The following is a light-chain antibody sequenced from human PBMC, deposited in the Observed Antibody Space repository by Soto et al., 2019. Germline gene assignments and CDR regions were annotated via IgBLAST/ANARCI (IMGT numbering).Light chain of an antibody. CDR1: SSNIGAGYD. J-gene: IGLJ1*01. Sequence: QAVVTQPPSVSGAPGQRVTISCTGSSSNIGAGYDVHWYQQLPGTAPKLLIYGNSNRPSGVPDRCSGSKSGTSASLAITGLQAEDEADYYCQSYDSSGHVFGTGTKLTVL. CDR2: GNS. V-gene: IGLV1-40*01. CDR3: QSYDSSGHV.